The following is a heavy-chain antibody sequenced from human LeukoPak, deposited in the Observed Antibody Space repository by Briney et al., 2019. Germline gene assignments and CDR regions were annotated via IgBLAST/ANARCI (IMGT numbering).Heavy chain of an antibody. V-gene: IGHV4-39*01. J-gene: IGHJ5*02. CDR3: ARPGGPVDP. D-gene: IGHD3-10*01. Sequence: SETLSLTCTVSGGSIGSSIYYWAWIRQPPGKGPEWIGSINYGGTTYYHPSLKSRVTMSVDTSKNQFSLKLTSVTAADTAVYYCARPGGPVDPWGQGTLVTVSS. CDR2: INYGGTT. CDR1: GGSIGSSIYY.